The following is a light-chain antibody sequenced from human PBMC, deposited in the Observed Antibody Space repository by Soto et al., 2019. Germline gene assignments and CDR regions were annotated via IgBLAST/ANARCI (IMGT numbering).Light chain of an antibody. Sequence: QSALTQPPSVSGSPGQSVAISCTGTSSDVGSYNRVSWYQQPPGAAPKLMIYEVSNRPSGVPDRFSGSKSGNTASLTISGLQAEGEADDYCNSYTGSSTYVFGTGTKLTVL. CDR2: EVS. V-gene: IGLV2-18*02. CDR1: SSDVGSYNR. CDR3: NSYTGSSTYV. J-gene: IGLJ1*01.